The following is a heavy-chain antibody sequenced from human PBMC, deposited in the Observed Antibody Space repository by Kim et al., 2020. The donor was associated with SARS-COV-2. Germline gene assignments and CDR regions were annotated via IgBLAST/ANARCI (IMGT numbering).Heavy chain of an antibody. J-gene: IGHJ4*02. CDR1: GYTFSNYW. CDR3: ATFGYNCGESY. Sequence: GGSLRLSCVVSGYTFSNYWFHWVRQAPGEGLVWVSRINSDGSYTANADFVKGRFTISRDNAKNTLYLQMNSLGVEDTAVYYCATFGYNCGESYWGQGAVV. D-gene: IGHD1-20*01. CDR2: INSDGSYT. V-gene: IGHV3-74*01.